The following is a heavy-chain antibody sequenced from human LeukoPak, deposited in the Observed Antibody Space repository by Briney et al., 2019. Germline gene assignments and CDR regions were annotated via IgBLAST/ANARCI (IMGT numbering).Heavy chain of an antibody. J-gene: IGHJ4*02. CDR2: IEGQTTYT. Sequence: QPGGSLRLSCAASGFTVSNTAMIWVRQAPGKGLEWVSAIEGQTTYTHYADSVKGRFTISRDTSANTLHLQMNGLRAEDTAVYYCGKDLFRRAVDCWGQGALVTVSS. CDR1: GFTVSNTA. V-gene: IGHV3-23*01. CDR3: GKDLFRRAVDC.